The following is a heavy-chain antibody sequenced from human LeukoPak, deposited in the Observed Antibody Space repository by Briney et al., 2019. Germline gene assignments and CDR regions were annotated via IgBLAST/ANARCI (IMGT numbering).Heavy chain of an antibody. Sequence: SQTLSLNCTVSGGSISSGGYYWSWIRPHPGKGLEWIGYIYYSGSTYYNPSLKNRVTISVDTSKNQFSLKLSSVTAADTAVYYCARGKGYDSSGLSQEYYFDYWGQGTLVTVSS. CDR3: ARGKGYDSSGLSQEYYFDY. CDR1: GGSISSGGYY. CDR2: IYYSGST. D-gene: IGHD3-22*01. J-gene: IGHJ4*02. V-gene: IGHV4-31*03.